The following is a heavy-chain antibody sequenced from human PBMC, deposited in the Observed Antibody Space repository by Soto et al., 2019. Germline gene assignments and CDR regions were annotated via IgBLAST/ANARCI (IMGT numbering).Heavy chain of an antibody. J-gene: IGHJ6*02. CDR2: IYYSGST. V-gene: IGHV4-59*01. CDR3: ARDRADYYYGMDV. CDR1: GGSISSYY. Sequence: PSETLSLTCTVSGGSISSYYWSWIRQPPGKGLEWIGYIYYSGSTNYNPSLKSRVTISVDTSKNQFSLKLSSVTAADTAVYYCARDRADYYYGMDVWGQGTTVTVSS. D-gene: IGHD6-25*01.